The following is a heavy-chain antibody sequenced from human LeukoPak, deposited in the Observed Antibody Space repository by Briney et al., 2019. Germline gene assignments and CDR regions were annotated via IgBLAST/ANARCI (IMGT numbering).Heavy chain of an antibody. J-gene: IGHJ4*02. Sequence: SETLSLTCTVSGASITTYYWTWIRQPPGKGLEWIGYIYHSGSTNYNPSLKSRVTISLDTSRNQFSLRLSSVTAADTAVYFCAREYSTSSEGDYFDYWGQGPLVTVSS. D-gene: IGHD6-6*01. V-gene: IGHV4-59*01. CDR2: IYHSGST. CDR3: AREYSTSSEGDYFDY. CDR1: GASITTYY.